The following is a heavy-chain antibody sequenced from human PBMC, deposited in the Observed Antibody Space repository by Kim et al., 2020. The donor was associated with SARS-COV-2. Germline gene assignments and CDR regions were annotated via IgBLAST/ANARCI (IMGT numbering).Heavy chain of an antibody. D-gene: IGHD3-10*01. CDR1: GGSFSGYY. CDR2: INHSGST. CDR3: ARGESEEGSGSYLNDY. J-gene: IGHJ4*02. Sequence: SETLSLTCAVYGGSFSGYYWSWIRQPPGKGLEWIGEINHSGSTNYNPSLKSRVTISVDTSKNQFSLKLSSVTAADTAVYYCARGESEEGSGSYLNDYWGQGTLVTVSS. V-gene: IGHV4-34*01.